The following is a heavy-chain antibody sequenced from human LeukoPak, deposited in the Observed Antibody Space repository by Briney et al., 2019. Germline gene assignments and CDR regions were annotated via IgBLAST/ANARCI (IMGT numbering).Heavy chain of an antibody. V-gene: IGHV4-38-2*02. Sequence: PSETLSLTCTVSGYSISSGYYWGWIRQPPGKGLEWIGSIFYSGTTTYNPSLRSRATISVDTSKKQFSLKLTSVTAADTAVYYCLRAWGSYRANFDYWGQGTLVTVSS. D-gene: IGHD3-16*02. CDR3: LRAWGSYRANFDY. J-gene: IGHJ4*02. CDR1: GYSISSGYY. CDR2: IFYSGTT.